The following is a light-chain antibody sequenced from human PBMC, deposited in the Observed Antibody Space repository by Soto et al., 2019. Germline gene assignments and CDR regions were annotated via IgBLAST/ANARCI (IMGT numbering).Light chain of an antibody. CDR3: SSYSSTTTREV. J-gene: IGLJ1*01. CDR2: EVI. CDR1: SSDVGGYNF. V-gene: IGLV2-14*01. Sequence: QSVLTQPASVSGSAGQSITISCTGTSSDVGGYNFVSWYQHHPGTPPKLIIYEVIHRPSGVSNRFSGSKSAITASLTISGLQVEDEADYFCSSYSSTTTREVFGTGTKVTVL.